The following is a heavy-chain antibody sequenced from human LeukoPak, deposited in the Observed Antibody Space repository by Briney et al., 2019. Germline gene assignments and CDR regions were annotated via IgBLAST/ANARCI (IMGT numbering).Heavy chain of an antibody. V-gene: IGHV4-59*01. CDR1: GGSISSSY. CDR3: ARYVDIVTTSDAFDI. CDR2: IYYSGST. D-gene: IGHD5-12*01. J-gene: IGHJ3*02. Sequence: SETLSLTCTVSGGSISSSYWSWIRQPPGKGLEWIGCIYYSGSTNCNPSLKSRVTISVDTSKNQFSLKVTSVTAADTAIYYCARYVDIVTTSDAFDIWGQGTMVTVSS.